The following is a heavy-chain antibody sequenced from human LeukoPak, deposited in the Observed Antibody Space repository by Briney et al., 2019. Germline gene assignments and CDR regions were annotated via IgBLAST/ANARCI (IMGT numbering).Heavy chain of an antibody. D-gene: IGHD3-9*01. Sequence: GRSLRLSCAASGFTFNSYGMHWVRQAPGKGLEWVAVISYDGSNNYYADYVKGRFTISRDNSKNTLYLQMNSLRAEDTAVYYCAKSRYFVWLRTPVPEYFQHWGQGTLVTVSS. J-gene: IGHJ1*01. CDR3: AKSRYFVWLRTPVPEYFQH. CDR2: ISYDGSNN. CDR1: GFTFNSYG. V-gene: IGHV3-30*18.